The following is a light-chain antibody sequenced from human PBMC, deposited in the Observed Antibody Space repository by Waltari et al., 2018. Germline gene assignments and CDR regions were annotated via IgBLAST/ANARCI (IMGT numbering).Light chain of an antibody. CDR3: QQYDSAPLT. CDR2: GAS. CDR1: QYINNY. Sequence: DIQMTQSPSSLSASVGDRVTMTCRASQYINNYVAWYQMKPGKAPRFLIYGASTLQPGVPSRFSGSGAATEFTLTITSLQPEDIAIYFCQQYDSAPLTFGGGTKV. J-gene: IGKJ4*01. V-gene: IGKV1-27*01.